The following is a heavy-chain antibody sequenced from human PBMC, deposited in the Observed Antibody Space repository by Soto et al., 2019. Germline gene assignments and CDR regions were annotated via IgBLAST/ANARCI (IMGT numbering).Heavy chain of an antibody. Sequence: SETLSLTCAVYGGSFSGYYWSWIRQPPGKGLEWIGEINHSGSTNYNPSLKSRVTISVDTSKNQFSLKLSSVTAADTAVYYCARERSGWYFRWFDPWGQGTLVTVPS. CDR3: ARERSGWYFRWFDP. J-gene: IGHJ5*02. V-gene: IGHV4-34*01. D-gene: IGHD6-19*01. CDR2: INHSGST. CDR1: GGSFSGYY.